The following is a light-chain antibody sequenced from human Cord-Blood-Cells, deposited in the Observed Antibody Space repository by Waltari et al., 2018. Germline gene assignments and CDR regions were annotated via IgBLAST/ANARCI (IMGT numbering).Light chain of an antibody. CDR3: QSYDSSLSGWV. CDR1: SSNIGAGYD. J-gene: IGLJ3*02. CDR2: GNS. Sequence: QSVLTQPPSVSGAPGQRVTISCTGSSSNIGAGYDVHWYQRLPGTAPKLLIYGNSNRPSVVPDRFSGSKSGTSASLASTGLQAEDEADYYCQSYDSSLSGWVFGGGTKLTVL. V-gene: IGLV1-40*01.